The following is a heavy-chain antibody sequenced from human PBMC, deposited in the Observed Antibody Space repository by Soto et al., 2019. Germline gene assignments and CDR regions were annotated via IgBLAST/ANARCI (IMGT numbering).Heavy chain of an antibody. D-gene: IGHD6-13*01. V-gene: IGHV3-48*03. Sequence: GGSLRLSCAASGFTFSSYEMNWVRQAPGKGLEWVSYISSSGSTIYYADSVKGRFTISRDNAKNSLYLQMNSLRAEDTAVYYCARDRREIAAAGHYYYYGMDVWGQGTTVTVSS. CDR3: ARDRREIAAAGHYYYYGMDV. CDR2: ISSSGSTI. J-gene: IGHJ6*02. CDR1: GFTFSSYE.